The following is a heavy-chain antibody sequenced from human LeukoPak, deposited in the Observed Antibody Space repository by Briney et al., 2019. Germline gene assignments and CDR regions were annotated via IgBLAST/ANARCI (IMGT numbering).Heavy chain of an antibody. CDR3: ARGPGTYYFDY. V-gene: IGHV4-34*01. J-gene: IGHJ4*02. Sequence: SETLSLTCAVYGGSFSGYYWSWICQPPGKGLEWIGEVNHSGSTNYNPSLKSRVTISVDTSKNQFSLKLSSVTAADTAVYYCARGPGTYYFDYWGQGTLVTVSS. D-gene: IGHD3-10*01. CDR2: VNHSGST. CDR1: GGSFSGYY.